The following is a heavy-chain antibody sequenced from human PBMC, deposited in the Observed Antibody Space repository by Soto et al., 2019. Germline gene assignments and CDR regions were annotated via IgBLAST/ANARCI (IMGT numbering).Heavy chain of an antibody. D-gene: IGHD6-13*01. J-gene: IGHJ5*02. CDR2: ISAYTGNT. CDR3: ARDLQAAAGTVGWFDP. CDR1: GYTFTSYG. V-gene: IGHV1-18*01. Sequence: GASVKVSCKASGYTFTSYGISWVRQAPGQGLEWMGWISAYTGNTNYAQKLQGRVTMTTDTSTSTAYMELRSLRSDDTAVYYCARDLQAAAGTVGWFDPWGQGTLVTVSS.